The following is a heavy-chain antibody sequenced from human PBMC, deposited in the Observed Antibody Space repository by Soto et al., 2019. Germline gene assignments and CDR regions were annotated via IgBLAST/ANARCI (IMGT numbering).Heavy chain of an antibody. CDR2: IIPIFRTA. J-gene: IGHJ6*02. CDR1: GGTFSSYA. Sequence: QVQLVQSGAEVKKPGSSVKVACKASGGTFSSYAISWVRQAPGQGLEWMGGIIPIFRTADYAQKFQGGVTITADGSTSTAYMALSSLRSEDTAVYYFASIETQRYYYGMDVWGQGTTVTFSS. D-gene: IGHD1-26*01. V-gene: IGHV1-69*12. CDR3: ASIETQRYYYGMDV.